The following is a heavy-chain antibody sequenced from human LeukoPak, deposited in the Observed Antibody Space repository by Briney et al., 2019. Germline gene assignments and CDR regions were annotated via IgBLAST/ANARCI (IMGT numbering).Heavy chain of an antibody. CDR2: IYTSGST. CDR1: GGSISSYY. CDR3: ARHYDGWELLQYFDY. J-gene: IGHJ4*02. D-gene: IGHD1-26*01. Sequence: SETLSLTCTVSGGSISSYYWSWIRQPAGKGLEWIGRIYTSGSTNYNPSLKSRVTMSVDTSKNQFSLKLSSVTAADTAVYYCARHYDGWELLQYFDYWGQGTLVTVSS. V-gene: IGHV4-4*07.